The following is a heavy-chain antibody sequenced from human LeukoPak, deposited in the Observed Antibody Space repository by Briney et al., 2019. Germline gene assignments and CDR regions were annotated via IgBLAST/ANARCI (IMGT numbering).Heavy chain of an antibody. D-gene: IGHD5-12*01. CDR2: IYKSGST. Sequence: PSETLSLTCTVSGDSISNYYWSWIRQPPGKGLEWIGYIYKSGSTNYNPSLKSRVTISVDTSKNQFSLKVSSVTAADTAVYYCARLTGCGYTGNFDFWGQGILVTVSS. J-gene: IGHJ4*02. CDR1: GDSISNYY. V-gene: IGHV4-59*08. CDR3: ARLTGCGYTGNFDF.